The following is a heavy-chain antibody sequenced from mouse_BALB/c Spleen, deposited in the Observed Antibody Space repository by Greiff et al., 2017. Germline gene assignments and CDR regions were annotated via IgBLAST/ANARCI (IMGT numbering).Heavy chain of an antibody. CDR1: GFSLTSYG. CDR2: IWAGGST. Sequence: VKVVESGPGLVAPSQSLSITCTVSGFSLTSYGVHWVRQPPGKGLEWLGVIWAGGSTNYNSALMSRLSISKDNSKSQVFLKMNSLQTDDTAMYYCARDPNWDGAMDYWGQGTSVTVSS. V-gene: IGHV2-9*02. CDR3: ARDPNWDGAMDY. J-gene: IGHJ4*01. D-gene: IGHD4-1*01.